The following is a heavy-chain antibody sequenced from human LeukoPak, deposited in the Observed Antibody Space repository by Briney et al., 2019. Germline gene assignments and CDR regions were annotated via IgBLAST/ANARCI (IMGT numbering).Heavy chain of an antibody. V-gene: IGHV1-2*02. Sequence: ASVKVSCKASGYTFSGYYMHWVRQAPGQGLEWMGWINPKSGGTSYAQKFQGRVTMTRDTSITTAYMDLSRLRSDDTAVYYCARAGYSSSWYFDCWGQGTLVTVSS. CDR1: GYTFSGYY. D-gene: IGHD6-13*01. CDR2: INPKSGGT. J-gene: IGHJ4*02. CDR3: ARAGYSSSWYFDC.